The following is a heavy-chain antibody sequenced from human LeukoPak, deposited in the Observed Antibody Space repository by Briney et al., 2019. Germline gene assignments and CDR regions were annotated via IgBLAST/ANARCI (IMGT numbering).Heavy chain of an antibody. V-gene: IGHV3-23*01. CDR2: ISGSGGST. J-gene: IGHJ6*02. CDR1: GVTFSSYA. CDR3: TRDNQGQQLNGMDV. D-gene: IGHD6-13*01. Sequence: GGSLRLSCAASGVTFSSYAMSWVRQAPGKGLDWVSAISGSGGSTYYADSVKGRFTISRYNSKNTLYLQMNSLRAEDTAVYYCTRDNQGQQLNGMDVWGQGTTVIVSS.